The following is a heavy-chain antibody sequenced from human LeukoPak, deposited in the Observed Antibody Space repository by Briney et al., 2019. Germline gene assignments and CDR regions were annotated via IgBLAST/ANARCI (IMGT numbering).Heavy chain of an antibody. V-gene: IGHV1-18*01. CDR1: GYTFTSYG. Sequence: ASVKVSCKASGYTFTSYGTSWVRQAPGQGLEWMGWISAYNGNTNYAQKLQGRVTMTTDTSTSTAYMELRSLRSDDTAVYYCAREGRLYCSSTSCYAGYYYYMDVWGKGTTVTISS. D-gene: IGHD2-2*01. CDR2: ISAYNGNT. J-gene: IGHJ6*03. CDR3: AREGRLYCSSTSCYAGYYYYMDV.